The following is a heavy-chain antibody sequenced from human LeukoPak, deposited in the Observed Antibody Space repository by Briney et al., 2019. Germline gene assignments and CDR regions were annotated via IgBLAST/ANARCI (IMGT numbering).Heavy chain of an antibody. J-gene: IGHJ5*02. CDR2: ISWNSGSI. CDR3: AADVSVVPAAPFHP. CDR1: GFTFSSYA. Sequence: GGSLRLSCAASGFTFSSYAMNWVRQAPGKGLEWVSGISWNSGSIGYADSVKGRFTISRDNAKNSLYLQMNSLRAEDTALYYCAADVSVVPAAPFHPWGQGTLVTVSS. D-gene: IGHD2-2*01. V-gene: IGHV3-9*01.